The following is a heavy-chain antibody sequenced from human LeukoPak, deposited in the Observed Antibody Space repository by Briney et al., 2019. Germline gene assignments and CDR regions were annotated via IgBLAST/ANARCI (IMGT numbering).Heavy chain of an antibody. CDR2: IYTSGST. Sequence: SETLSLTCTVSGGSISSYYRSWIRQPPGKGLEWIGYIYTSGSTNYNPSLKSRVTISVDTSKNQFSLKLSSVTAADTAVYYCARLGSSSTSCPNYYYYYMDVWGKGTTVTVSS. V-gene: IGHV4-4*09. CDR3: ARLGSSSTSCPNYYYYYMDV. J-gene: IGHJ6*03. CDR1: GGSISSYY. D-gene: IGHD2-2*01.